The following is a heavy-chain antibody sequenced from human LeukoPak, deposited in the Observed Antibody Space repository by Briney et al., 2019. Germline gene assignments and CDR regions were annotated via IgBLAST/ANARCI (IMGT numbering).Heavy chain of an antibody. CDR2: ISGSGVST. D-gene: IGHD6-19*01. CDR3: ARETTGYSSGWFRYFDI. V-gene: IGHV3-23*01. Sequence: PGGSLRLSCAASGFTFSNYGITWVRQAPGKGLEWVSAISGSGVSTYYADSVKGRFTISRDNSKNTLYLQMSSLRAEDTAVYYCARETTGYSSGWFRYFDIWGQGTMVTVSS. J-gene: IGHJ3*02. CDR1: GFTFSNYG.